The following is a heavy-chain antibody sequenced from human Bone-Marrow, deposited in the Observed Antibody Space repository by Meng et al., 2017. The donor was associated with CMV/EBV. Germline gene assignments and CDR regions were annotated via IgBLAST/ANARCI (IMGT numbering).Heavy chain of an antibody. Sequence: SETLSLTCTVSGGSVSSGSYYWSWIRQPPGKGLEWIGYIDYSGSTNYNPSLKSRLTISVDTSKNQFSLKLTSVTAADTAVYYCARGNAVVIAPIDYWGQGTLVTVSS. J-gene: IGHJ4*02. CDR1: GGSVSSGSYY. D-gene: IGHD2-21*01. CDR2: IDYSGST. V-gene: IGHV4-61*01. CDR3: ARGNAVVIAPIDY.